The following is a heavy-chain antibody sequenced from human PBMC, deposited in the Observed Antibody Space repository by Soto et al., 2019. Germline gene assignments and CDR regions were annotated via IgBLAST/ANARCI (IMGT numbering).Heavy chain of an antibody. V-gene: IGHV1-69*05. J-gene: IGHJ2*01. CDR1: GGTFSSYA. CDR2: IIPIFGTA. CDR3: ARAGGWAVAGTWYFDL. Sequence: QVQLVQSGAEVKKPGSSVKVSCKASGGTFSSYAINWVRQAPGQGLEWMGGIIPIFGTANYAQKFQGRVTITXXEXTXXAYMELSSLRSEDTAVYYCARAGGWAVAGTWYFDLWGRGTLVTVSS. D-gene: IGHD6-19*01.